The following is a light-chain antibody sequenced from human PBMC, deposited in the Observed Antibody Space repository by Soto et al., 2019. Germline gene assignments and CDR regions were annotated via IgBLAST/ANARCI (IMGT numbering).Light chain of an antibody. Sequence: EIVLTQSPGTLSLPPWERATLSCRASQSVRDRYLAWYQQKPGQAPSLLIYDTSTTATGVPDRFSGSGSGTDFALSISRVEPEDFAIYFCQQYGSSPGTFGQGTNVEV. V-gene: IGKV3-20*01. J-gene: IGKJ1*01. CDR1: QSVRDRY. CDR3: QQYGSSPGT. CDR2: DTS.